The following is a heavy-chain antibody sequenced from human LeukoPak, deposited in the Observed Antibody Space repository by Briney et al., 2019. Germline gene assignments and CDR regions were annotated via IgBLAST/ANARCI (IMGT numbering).Heavy chain of an antibody. CDR2: ISDSGRST. CDR3: ARHDSFIPY. Sequence: GGSLRLSCTASGFTFSDYAMSWVRQAPGKGLEWVSGISDSGRSTYYSDSVRGRCTISRDISKNTVYLEVNNLSAEDTAVYFCARHDSFIPYWGQGTLVSVSS. V-gene: IGHV3-23*01. J-gene: IGHJ4*02. CDR1: GFTFSDYA. D-gene: IGHD5-18*01.